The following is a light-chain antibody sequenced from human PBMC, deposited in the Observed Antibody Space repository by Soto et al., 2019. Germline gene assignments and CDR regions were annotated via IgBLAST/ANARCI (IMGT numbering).Light chain of an antibody. CDR3: QQADSFPVT. J-gene: IGKJ4*01. Sequence: DIQMTQSPSSVSASVGDRVTITCRASQGISTWLAWYQQKPGKAPRLLIYGASNFDSGVPSRFSGSGSGTDFTLTISSLQPEDFAIYYCQQADSFPVTFGGGTKVEI. CDR1: QGISTW. V-gene: IGKV1D-12*01. CDR2: GAS.